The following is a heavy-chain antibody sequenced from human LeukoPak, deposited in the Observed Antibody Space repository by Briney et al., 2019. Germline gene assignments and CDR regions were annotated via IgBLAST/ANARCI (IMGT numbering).Heavy chain of an antibody. CDR1: GFTFSDYY. J-gene: IGHJ6*03. V-gene: IGHV4-38-2*01. CDR2: MYSSGST. Sequence: LRLSCAASGFTFSDYYMSWIRQPPGKGLEWIGRMYSSGSTYYNPSLKSRVTISVDTSKNQFSLKLSSVTAADTAVYYCARTSEGYCRSTRCWAYYYYMDVWGKGTTVTISS. D-gene: IGHD2-2*01. CDR3: ARTSEGYCRSTRCWAYYYYMDV.